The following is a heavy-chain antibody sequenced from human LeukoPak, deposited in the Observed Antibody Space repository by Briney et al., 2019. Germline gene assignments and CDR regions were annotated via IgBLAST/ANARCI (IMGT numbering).Heavy chain of an antibody. J-gene: IGHJ4*02. CDR1: GYTFTSYY. D-gene: IGHD6-13*01. CDR3: ARSVRSSWYYFDY. Sequence: ASVKVSCKASGYTFTSYYMHWVRQAPRQGLEWMGIINPSGGITSYAQKFQRRVTMPRDTSTSTVYMELRSLRSEDTAVYYCARSVRSSWYYFDYWGQGTLVTVSS. CDR2: INPSGGIT. V-gene: IGHV1-46*01.